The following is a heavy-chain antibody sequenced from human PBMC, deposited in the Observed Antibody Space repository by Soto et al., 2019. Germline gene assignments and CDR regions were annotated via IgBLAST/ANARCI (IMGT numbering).Heavy chain of an antibody. CDR2: IYPSGTS. Sequence: PPETLSLTCAVSGDSIRGGGFSWNWIRQSPGKGLEWIGYIYPSGTSYFNPSLKSRVSISLDKSRNQFSLRLSSMTAADTAVYYCARGHYFGSGSTDWGHGTLVTVSS. V-gene: IGHV4-30-2*06. D-gene: IGHD3-10*01. J-gene: IGHJ4*01. CDR1: GDSIRGGGFS. CDR3: ARGHYFGSGSTD.